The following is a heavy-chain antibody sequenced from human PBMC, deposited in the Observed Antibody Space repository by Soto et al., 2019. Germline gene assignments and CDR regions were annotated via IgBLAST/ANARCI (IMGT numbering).Heavy chain of an antibody. V-gene: IGHV4-59*08. Sequence: QVQLQESGPGLMKPSETLSLTCIVSGGSIRPYYWSWVRQPPGKGLEWIGYIHSSGTTNYNPSLKSRVTISVDTSKNQFSLKLNSVAAADTAVYYCARQGSTSLRYFDYWGQGTLVTVSS. D-gene: IGHD2-2*01. CDR2: IHSSGTT. CDR1: GGSIRPYY. J-gene: IGHJ4*02. CDR3: ARQGSTSLRYFDY.